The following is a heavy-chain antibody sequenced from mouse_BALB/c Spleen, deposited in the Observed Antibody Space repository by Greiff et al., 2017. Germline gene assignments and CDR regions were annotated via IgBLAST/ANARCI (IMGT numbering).Heavy chain of an antibody. CDR3: ARLLRHYAMDY. CDR2: IYPGDGDT. V-gene: IGHV1-87*01. D-gene: IGHD1-2*01. Sequence: QVQLQQSGAELARPGASVKLSCKASGYTFTSYWMQWVQQRPGQGLEWIGAIYPGDGDTRYTQKFKGQATFTADKSSSTAYMQLSSLASEDSAVYYCARLLRHYAMDYWGQGTSVTVSS. CDR1: GYTFTSYW. J-gene: IGHJ4*01.